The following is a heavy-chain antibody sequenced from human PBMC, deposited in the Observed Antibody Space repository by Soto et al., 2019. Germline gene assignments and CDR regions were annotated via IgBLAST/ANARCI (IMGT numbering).Heavy chain of an antibody. D-gene: IGHD2-15*01. Sequence: SETLSLTCAVYGGSFSGYYWSWIRQPPGKGLEWIGEINHSGSTNYNPSPKSRVTISVDTSKNQFSLKLSSVTAADTAVYYCARGKVGVVVAATLGYYYYGMDVWGQGTTVTVSS. J-gene: IGHJ6*02. V-gene: IGHV4-34*01. CDR1: GGSFSGYY. CDR3: ARGKVGVVVAATLGYYYYGMDV. CDR2: INHSGST.